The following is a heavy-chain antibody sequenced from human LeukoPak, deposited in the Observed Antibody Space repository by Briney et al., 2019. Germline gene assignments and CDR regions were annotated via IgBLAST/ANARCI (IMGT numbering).Heavy chain of an antibody. CDR3: ARHYYYGSGSYFGY. V-gene: IGHV4-59*08. CDR2: IYYSGST. Sequence: SETLSLTCTVSGGSISSYYWCWIRQPPGKGLEWIGYIYYSGSTNYNPSLKSRVTISVDTSKNQFSLKLSSVTAADTAVYYCARHYYYGSGSYFGYWGQGSLVTVSS. CDR1: GGSISSYY. J-gene: IGHJ4*02. D-gene: IGHD3-10*01.